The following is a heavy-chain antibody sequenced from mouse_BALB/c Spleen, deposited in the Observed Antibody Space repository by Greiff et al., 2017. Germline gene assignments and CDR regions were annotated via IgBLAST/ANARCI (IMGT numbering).Heavy chain of an antibody. V-gene: IGHV6-6*02. D-gene: IGHD2-2*01. CDR1: GFTFSNYW. CDR2: IRLKSNNYAT. CDR3: TRRGYDYFDY. J-gene: IGHJ2*01. Sequence: VKVVESGGGLVQPGGSMKLSCVASGFTFSNYWMNWVRQSPEKGLEWVAEIRLKSNNYATHYAESVKGRFTISRDDSKSSVYLQMNNLRAEDTGIYYCTRRGYDYFDYWGQGTTLTVSS.